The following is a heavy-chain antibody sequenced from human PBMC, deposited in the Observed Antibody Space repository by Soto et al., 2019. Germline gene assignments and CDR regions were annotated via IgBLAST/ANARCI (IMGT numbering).Heavy chain of an antibody. CDR3: ARDRGPLDY. V-gene: IGHV4-61*01. CDR1: GGSVSSGSYY. J-gene: IGHJ4*02. CDR2: IYYSGST. Sequence: QVQLQESGPGLVKPSETLSLTCTVSGGSVSSGSYYWSWIRQPPGKGLEWIGYIYYSGSTNYNPSLKSRVTISVDASKNQFSLKLSSVTAADTAVYYCARDRGPLDYWGQGTLVTVSS.